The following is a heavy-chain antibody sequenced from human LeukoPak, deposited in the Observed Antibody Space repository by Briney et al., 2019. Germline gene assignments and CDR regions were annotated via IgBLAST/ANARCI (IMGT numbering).Heavy chain of an antibody. CDR2: INPYTGGT. CDR1: GYTFTAYQ. Sequence: ASVKVSCKASGYTFTAYQMHWVRQAPGQGPEWMGWINPYTGGTDYAQKFQGRVSMTRDTSISTVYLELSRLKSDDTAVYYCARHACSATSCSGFDVWGQGTMLTVPS. J-gene: IGHJ3*01. D-gene: IGHD2-15*01. CDR3: ARHACSATSCSGFDV. V-gene: IGHV1-2*02.